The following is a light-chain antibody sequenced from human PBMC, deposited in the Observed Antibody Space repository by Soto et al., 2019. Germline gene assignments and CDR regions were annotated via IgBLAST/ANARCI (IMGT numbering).Light chain of an antibody. CDR3: QQHNNWPPFT. CDR1: QSVSIN. J-gene: IGKJ3*01. V-gene: IGKV3-15*01. CDR2: GAS. Sequence: EIVMTQSPGTLSLSPGERATLSCRASQSVSINFSCCQQNTGQEPRRLIYGASTMSAGIPPGFIGSGSATEFTLTIISRQAEDVSVNYYQQHNNWPPFTFGPGTKVDIK.